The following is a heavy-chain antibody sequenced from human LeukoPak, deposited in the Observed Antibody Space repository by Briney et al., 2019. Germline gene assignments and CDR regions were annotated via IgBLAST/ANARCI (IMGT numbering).Heavy chain of an antibody. J-gene: IGHJ4*02. CDR2: IRYDGSNK. CDR3: ARDQDYYDSSGSPNYYFDY. D-gene: IGHD3-22*01. Sequence: GGSLRLSCAASGFTFSSYGMHWVRQAPGKGLEWVAVIRYDGSNKYYADSVKGRFTISGDNSKNTLYLQMNSLRAEDTAVYYCARDQDYYDSSGSPNYYFDYWGQGTLVTVSS. V-gene: IGHV3-33*01. CDR1: GFTFSSYG.